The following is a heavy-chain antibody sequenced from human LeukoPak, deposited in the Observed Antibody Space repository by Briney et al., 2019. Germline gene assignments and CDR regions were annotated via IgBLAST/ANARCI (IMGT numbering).Heavy chain of an antibody. J-gene: IGHJ4*02. D-gene: IGHD5-18*01. V-gene: IGHV3-30*04. CDR3: ARLIGAYSSGWGFDY. CDR1: GFTFSSYA. Sequence: PGGSLRLSCAASGFTFSSYAMHWVRQAPGKGLEWVAVISYDGSNKYYADSVKGRFTISRDNSKNTLYLQMNSLRAEDTAVYYCARLIGAYSSGWGFDYWGQGTLVTVSS. CDR2: ISYDGSNK.